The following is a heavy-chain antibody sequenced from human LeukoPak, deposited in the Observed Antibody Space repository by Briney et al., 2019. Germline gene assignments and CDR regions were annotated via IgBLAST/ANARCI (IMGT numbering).Heavy chain of an antibody. CDR3: ARVRVAYDSSGYPDY. CDR2: INPNSGGT. V-gene: IGHV1-2*02. Sequence: GASVKVSCKASGYTFTGYYMHWVRQAPGQGLEWMGWINPNSGGTNYAQKFQGRVTMTRDTSISTAYMELSRLRSDDTAVYYCARVRVAYDSSGYPDYWGQGTLVTVSS. CDR1: GYTFTGYY. J-gene: IGHJ4*02. D-gene: IGHD3-22*01.